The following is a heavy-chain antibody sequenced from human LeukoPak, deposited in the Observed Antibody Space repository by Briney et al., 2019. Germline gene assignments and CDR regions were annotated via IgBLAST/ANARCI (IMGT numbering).Heavy chain of an antibody. CDR1: GFTFSSYS. J-gene: IGHJ3*02. D-gene: IGHD1-20*01. CDR3: ARDEYNWNVDAFDI. V-gene: IGHV3-7*01. Sequence: GGSLRLSCAASGFTFSSYSMSWVRQAPGKGLEWVANIKEDGSEKYYVDSVKGRFTISRDNAKNSLYLQMNSLRAEDTAVYYCARDEYNWNVDAFDIWGQGTVVTVSS. CDR2: IKEDGSEK.